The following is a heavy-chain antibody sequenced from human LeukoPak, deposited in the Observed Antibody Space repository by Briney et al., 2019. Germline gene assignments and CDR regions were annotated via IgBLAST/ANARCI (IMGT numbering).Heavy chain of an antibody. CDR2: IRSKAYGGTT. D-gene: IGHD6-13*01. V-gene: IGHV3-49*04. CDR3: TRGGQQPDY. J-gene: IGHJ4*02. Sequence: GRSLRLSCTASGFTFGEYAMSWVRQAAGKGLEGVGFIRSKAYGGTTEHAASVKGRFTISRDDPKSTAYPQMNSLKTEDTAVYYCTRGGQQPDYWAQGPLLTVSS. CDR1: GFTFGEYA.